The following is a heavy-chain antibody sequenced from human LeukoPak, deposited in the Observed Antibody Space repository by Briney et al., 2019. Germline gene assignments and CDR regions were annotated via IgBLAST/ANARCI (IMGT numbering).Heavy chain of an antibody. CDR1: GYTFTSYA. CDR2: INAGNGNT. V-gene: IGHV1-3*01. Sequence: ASVKVSCKASGYTFTSYAMHWVRQAPGQRLEWMGWINAGNGNTKYSQKFQGRVTITRDTSASTAYMELSSLRSEDTAVYYCASPGVYSSSFWEYYFDYWGQGTLVTVSS. CDR3: ASPGVYSSSFWEYYFDY. J-gene: IGHJ4*02. D-gene: IGHD6-6*01.